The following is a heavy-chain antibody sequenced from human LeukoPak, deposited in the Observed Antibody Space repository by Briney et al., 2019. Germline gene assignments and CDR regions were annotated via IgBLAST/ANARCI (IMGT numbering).Heavy chain of an antibody. D-gene: IGHD6-6*01. CDR1: GFTFSSYA. CDR2: ISYDGSNK. J-gene: IGHJ4*02. Sequence: GGSPRLSCAASGFTFSSYAMHWVRQAPGKGLEWVAVISYDGSNKYYADSVKGRFTISRDNSKNTLYLQMNSLRAEDTAVYYCARAPDRPYFDYWGQGTLVTVSS. CDR3: ARAPDRPYFDY. V-gene: IGHV3-30-3*01.